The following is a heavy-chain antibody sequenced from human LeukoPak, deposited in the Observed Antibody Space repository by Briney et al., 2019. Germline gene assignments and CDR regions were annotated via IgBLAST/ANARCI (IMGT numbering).Heavy chain of an antibody. CDR2: IYYSGNT. J-gene: IGHJ6*03. Sequence: SETLSLTCTVSGGSISSSRYYWGWIRQPPGKGLEWIGSIYYSGNTYYSSSLKSRVTMSVDTSKNQFSLKLTSVTAADTAVYYCATPTTFYYYYMDVWGKGTTVTVSS. D-gene: IGHD4-17*01. V-gene: IGHV4-39*01. CDR1: GGSISSSRYY. CDR3: ATPTTFYYYYMDV.